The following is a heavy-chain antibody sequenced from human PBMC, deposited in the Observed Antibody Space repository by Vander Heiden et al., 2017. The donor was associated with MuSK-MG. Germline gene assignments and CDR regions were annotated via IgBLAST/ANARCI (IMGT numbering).Heavy chain of an antibody. D-gene: IGHD6-6*01. CDR1: GGSISSGGYY. CDR3: ARDQVEAPPSGPKRRYFDY. CDR2: SDYSGSS. Sequence: QMQLQESGLGLVKPSQTLSITCTFSGGSISSGGYYWGWIRRHPGKGLEWIGDSDYSGSSYYNPSLKRRVTISVDTSKNQFSLKLRSVTAANTAVDECARDQVEAPPSGPKRRYFDYWGQGTMVTVYS. J-gene: IGHJ4*02. V-gene: IGHV4-31*03.